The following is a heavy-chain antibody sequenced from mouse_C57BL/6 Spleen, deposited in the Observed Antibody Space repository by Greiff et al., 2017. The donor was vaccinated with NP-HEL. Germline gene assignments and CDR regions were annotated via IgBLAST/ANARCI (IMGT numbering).Heavy chain of an antibody. V-gene: IGHV6-3*01. CDR1: GFTFSNYW. CDR3: TRDGSSPFDY. D-gene: IGHD1-1*01. CDR2: IRLKSDNYAT. J-gene: IGHJ2*01. Sequence: EVQGVESGGGLVQPGGSMKLSCVASGFTFSNYWMNWVRQSPEKGLEWVAQIRLKSDNYATHYAESVKGRFTISRDDSKSSVYLQMNNLRAEDTGIYYCTRDGSSPFDYWGQGTTLTVSS.